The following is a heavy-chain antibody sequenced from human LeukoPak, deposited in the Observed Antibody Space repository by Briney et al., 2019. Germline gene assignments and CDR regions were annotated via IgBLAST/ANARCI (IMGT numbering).Heavy chain of an antibody. CDR2: INSDGSST. Sequence: GGSLRLSCAASGFTFSGYWMHWVRQAPGKGLVWVSRINSDGSSTSYADSVKGRFTISRDNAKNTLYLQMNSLRAEDTAVYYCARRYYESSGYYPLDSWGQGTLVTVSS. V-gene: IGHV3-74*01. CDR3: ARRYYESSGYYPLDS. D-gene: IGHD3-22*01. CDR1: GFTFSGYW. J-gene: IGHJ4*02.